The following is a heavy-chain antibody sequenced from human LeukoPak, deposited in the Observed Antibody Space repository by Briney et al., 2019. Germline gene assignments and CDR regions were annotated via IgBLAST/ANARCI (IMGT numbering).Heavy chain of an antibody. J-gene: IGHJ4*02. D-gene: IGHD2-8*01. CDR3: TTNRMVYAIGVDY. V-gene: IGHV3-15*01. CDR2: IKSKTDGGTT. Sequence: GGSLRLSCAASGFTFGNAWMSWVRQAPGKGLEWVGRIKSKTDGGTTDYAAPVKGRFTISRDDSKNTLYLQMNSLKTEDTAVYYCTTNRMVYAIGVDYWGQGTLVTVSS. CDR1: GFTFGNAW.